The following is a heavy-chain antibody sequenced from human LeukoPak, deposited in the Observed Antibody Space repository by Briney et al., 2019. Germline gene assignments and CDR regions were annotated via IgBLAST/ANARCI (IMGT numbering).Heavy chain of an antibody. CDR2: INPGDSDT. D-gene: IGHD3-10*01. CDR3: ARQPGAGWFDP. V-gene: IGHV5-51*01. CDR1: RYSFTSYW. J-gene: IGHJ5*02. Sequence: GDTLKISCKGSRYSFTSYWIGWVRQMPGKGLEWMTIINPGDSDTRYSPYFQGQVTISADKSISTVYLQWGSLKASDTAMYYCARQPGAGWFDPWGQGTLVTVSS.